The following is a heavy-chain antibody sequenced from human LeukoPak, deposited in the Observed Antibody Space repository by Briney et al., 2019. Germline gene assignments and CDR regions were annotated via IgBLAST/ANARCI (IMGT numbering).Heavy chain of an antibody. D-gene: IGHD3-22*01. Sequence: PSETLSLTCTVSGGSISSGGYYWSWIRQHPGKGLEWIGYIYYCGSTYYNPSLKSRVTISVDTSKNQFSLRLSSVTAADTAVYYCASYSSTYSKAFDYWGQGSLVTVSS. J-gene: IGHJ4*02. CDR3: ASYSSTYSKAFDY. V-gene: IGHV4-31*03. CDR1: GGSISSGGYY. CDR2: IYYCGST.